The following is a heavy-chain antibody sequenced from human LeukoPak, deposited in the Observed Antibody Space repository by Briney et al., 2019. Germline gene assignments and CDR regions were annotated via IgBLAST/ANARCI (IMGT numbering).Heavy chain of an antibody. V-gene: IGHV4-61*02. CDR3: ARNYYDSSVGYYGMDV. CDR2: IYTSGST. CDR1: GGSISSGSYY. D-gene: IGHD3-22*01. Sequence: SETLSLTCTVSGGSISSGSYYWSWIRQPAGTGLEWIGRIYTSGSTNYNPSLKSRVTISVDTSKNQFSLKLSSVTAADTAVYYCARNYYDSSVGYYGMDVWGQGTTVTVSS. J-gene: IGHJ6*02.